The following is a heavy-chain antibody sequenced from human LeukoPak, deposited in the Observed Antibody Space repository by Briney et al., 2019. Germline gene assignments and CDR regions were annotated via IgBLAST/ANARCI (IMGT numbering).Heavy chain of an antibody. CDR2: ISSSGSTI. CDR3: ATNWNYWDY. D-gene: IGHD1-1*01. Sequence: GGSLRLSCAASGFTFSSYEMNWVRQAPGKGLEWVSYISSSGSTIYYADSVKGRFTISRDNAKNSLYLQMDSLKTEDTAVYYCATNWNYWDYWGQGTLVTVSS. V-gene: IGHV3-48*03. CDR1: GFTFSSYE. J-gene: IGHJ4*02.